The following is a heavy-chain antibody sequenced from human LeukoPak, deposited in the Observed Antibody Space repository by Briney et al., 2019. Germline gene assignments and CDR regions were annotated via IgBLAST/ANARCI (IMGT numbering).Heavy chain of an antibody. D-gene: IGHD2-15*01. Sequence: GGSLRLSCAASGFTFSANPMSWVRQAPGKGLEWVSSISGNGDYTYYADSVKGRLTISRDNSKNTLYLQMNSLRAEDTAVYYCARDEPGYCSGGSCYEMGDYWGQGTLVTVSS. V-gene: IGHV3-23*01. CDR3: ARDEPGYCSGGSCYEMGDY. CDR2: ISGNGDYT. J-gene: IGHJ4*02. CDR1: GFTFSANP.